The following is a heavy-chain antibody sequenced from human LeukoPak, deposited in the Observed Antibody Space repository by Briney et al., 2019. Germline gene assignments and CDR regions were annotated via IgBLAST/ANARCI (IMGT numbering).Heavy chain of an antibody. V-gene: IGHV3-21*01. D-gene: IGHD2-2*02. CDR2: ISSSSSYI. CDR3: ARDQHPVVPAAITADAFDI. J-gene: IGHJ3*02. CDR1: GFTFSSYS. Sequence: GGSLRLSCAASGFTFSSYSMNWVRQAPGKGLEWVSSISSSSSYIYYADSVKGRFTISRDNAKNSLYLQMNSLRAEDTAVYYCARDQHPVVPAAITADAFDIWGQGTMVTVSS.